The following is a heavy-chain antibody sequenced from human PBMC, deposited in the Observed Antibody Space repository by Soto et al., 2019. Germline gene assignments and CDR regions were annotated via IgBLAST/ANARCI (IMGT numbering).Heavy chain of an antibody. CDR3: ARHRQVGRGGGCYF. V-gene: IGHV6-1*01. D-gene: IGHD2-15*01. CDR1: GDSVSSNSAA. Sequence: SQTLSLTCAISGDSVSSNSAAWNWIRQSPSRGLEWLGRTYYRSKWYNDYAVSVKSRITINPDTSKNQFSLQLNSVTPEDTAAYYGARHRQVGRGGGCYFWGKETRFTVSS. J-gene: IGHJ4*02. CDR2: TYYRSKWYN.